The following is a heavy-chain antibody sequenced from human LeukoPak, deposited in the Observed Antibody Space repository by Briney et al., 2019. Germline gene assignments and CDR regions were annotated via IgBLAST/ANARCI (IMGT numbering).Heavy chain of an antibody. CDR2: INAYNGDT. D-gene: IGHD3-10*01. J-gene: IGHJ5*02. Sequence: GASVKVSCKASGYTFTGYYMHWVRQAPGQGLEWMGWINAYNGDTNYAQNLQGRLTMTTDTSTSTAYMELRSLRSDDTAVYYCARDGSGNWFDPWGQGTLVTVSS. CDR1: GYTFTGYY. CDR3: ARDGSGNWFDP. V-gene: IGHV1-18*04.